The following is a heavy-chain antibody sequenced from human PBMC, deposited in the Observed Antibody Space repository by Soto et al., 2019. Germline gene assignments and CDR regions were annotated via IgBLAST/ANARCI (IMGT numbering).Heavy chain of an antibody. CDR1: CYSFTSYG. V-gene: IGHV1-18*01. J-gene: IGHJ6*03. D-gene: IGHD6-6*01. Sequence: QVQLVQSGAEVKKPGASVKVSCKASCYSFTSYGISWVRQAPGQGLERMGWISAYYGNTNYVQKLQGKVTMTTDTSTSTAYMELRSLRSDDTAVYYCERVARPPGYYYMDVWGKVTTVTVSS. CDR3: ERVARPPGYYYMDV. CDR2: ISAYYGNT.